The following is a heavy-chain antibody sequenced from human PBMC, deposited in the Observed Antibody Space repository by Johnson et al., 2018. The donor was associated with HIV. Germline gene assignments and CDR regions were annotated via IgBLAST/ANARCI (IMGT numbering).Heavy chain of an antibody. V-gene: IGHV3-13*01. Sequence: VQLVESGGGVVRPGGSLRLSCAASGFIFSRYDMHWVRHVAGKGLEWVSAIGTTDDTYYPASLKGRFSISRDNSKNTLYLQTNSLRSDDMAVYYCARDREYGLAWGWAFDILGQGTMVTVSS. D-gene: IGHD6-19*01. CDR1: GFIFSRYD. J-gene: IGHJ3*02. CDR2: IGTTDDT. CDR3: ARDREYGLAWGWAFDI.